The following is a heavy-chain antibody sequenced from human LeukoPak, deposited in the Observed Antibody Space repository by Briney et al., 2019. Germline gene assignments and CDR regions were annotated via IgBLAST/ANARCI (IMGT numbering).Heavy chain of an antibody. V-gene: IGHV4-34*01. J-gene: IGHJ4*02. CDR3: ARGRQLVTLDY. CDR1: GGSFSGNY. Sequence: SETLSLTCAVYGGSFSGNYWSWIRQPPGKGLEWIGEINPSGSTNYNPSLKSRVTISVDTSKNQFSLKLSSVTAADTAVYYCARGRQLVTLDYWGQGTLVTVSS. CDR2: INPSGST. D-gene: IGHD1-1*01.